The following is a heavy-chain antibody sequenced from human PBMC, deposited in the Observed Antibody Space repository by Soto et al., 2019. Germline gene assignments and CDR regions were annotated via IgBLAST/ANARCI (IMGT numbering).Heavy chain of an antibody. J-gene: IGHJ6*02. D-gene: IGHD3-3*01. V-gene: IGHV3-21*05. Sequence: PGGSLRLSSVASGFRFSDHSMTWVRQSPGKGLQWIAYISSGSDNIYYAESVRGRFTVSRDNAKNSLYLQMNSLRAEDTAVYYCASTNYDFWSALGGMDVWGQGXTVTV. CDR1: GFRFSDHS. CDR2: ISSGSDNI. CDR3: ASTNYDFWSALGGMDV.